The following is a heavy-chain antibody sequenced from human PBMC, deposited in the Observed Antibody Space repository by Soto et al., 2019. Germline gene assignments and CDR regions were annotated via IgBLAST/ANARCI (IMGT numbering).Heavy chain of an antibody. V-gene: IGHV3-48*02. CDR1: GITFSNYS. Sequence: EVQLVESGGGLVQPGESLRLSCTASGITFSNYSMNWVRQAPGKGLEWLSYISSSKTTYADSVKGRFTISRDNAKNSVYLQMNSLRDEDTAVYYCVGDQDVHTPMVHGNYWGRGTRVTVSS. CDR2: ISSSKTT. D-gene: IGHD5-18*01. J-gene: IGHJ4*02. CDR3: VGDQDVHTPMVHGNY.